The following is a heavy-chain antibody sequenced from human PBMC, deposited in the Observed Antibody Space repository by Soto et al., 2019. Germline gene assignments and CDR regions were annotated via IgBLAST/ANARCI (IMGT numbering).Heavy chain of an antibody. J-gene: IGHJ4*02. D-gene: IGHD3-3*01. CDR3: ARDARFHFGIDY. CDR1: GFTFSSDW. V-gene: IGHV3-74*01. CDR2: INSDGSST. Sequence: GGSLRLSCAASGFTFSSDWMHWVRQAPGKGLVWVSRINSDGSSTSYADSVKGRFTISRDNAKNTLYLQMNSLRAEDTAVYYCARDARFHFGIDYWGQGTLVTVSS.